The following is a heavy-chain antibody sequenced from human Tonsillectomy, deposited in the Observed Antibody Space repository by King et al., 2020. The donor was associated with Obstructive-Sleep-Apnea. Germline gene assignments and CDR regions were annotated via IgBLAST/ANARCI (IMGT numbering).Heavy chain of an antibody. V-gene: IGHV3-30-3*01. CDR3: ARDRYGDYGRGDAFDI. CDR1: GFTFSSYA. CDR2: ISFDGGDK. Sequence: VRLVESGGGVVQPGRSLRLSCAASGFTFSSYAIHWVRQAPGKGLEWVAVISFDGGDKYYADSVKGRFTISRDNSKNTLYLQMNSLRAEDTAVYYCARDRYGDYGRGDAFDIWGQGTMVTVSS. J-gene: IGHJ3*02. D-gene: IGHD4-17*01.